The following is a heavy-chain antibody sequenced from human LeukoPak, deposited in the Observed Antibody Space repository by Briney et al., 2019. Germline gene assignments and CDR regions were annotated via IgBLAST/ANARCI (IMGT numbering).Heavy chain of an antibody. CDR3: ARVVTPRYCSSTSCYWKGWFDP. CDR1: GGTLSRYA. J-gene: IGHJ5*02. D-gene: IGHD2-2*01. Sequence: ASVKVSCKASGGTLSRYAISWVRQAPGQGLEWMGGIIASFGTANYAQKFQGRVTISADESSGTAYMELSSLRSEDTAVYYCARVVTPRYCSSTSCYWKGWFDPWGQGTLVAVSS. CDR2: IIASFGTA. V-gene: IGHV1-69*13.